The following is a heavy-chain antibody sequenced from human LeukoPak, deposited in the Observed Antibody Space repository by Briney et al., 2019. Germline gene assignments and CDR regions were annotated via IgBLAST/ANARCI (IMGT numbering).Heavy chain of an antibody. CDR2: VIPIFGTA. V-gene: IGHV1-69*01. J-gene: IGHJ4*02. CDR3: ARDGIAVAGTVY. Sequence: SVKLSCKASGGTFSSYAISWVRQAPGQGLEWMGGVIPIFGTANYAQKFQGRVTITADESTSTAYMELSSLRSEDTAVYYCARDGIAVAGTVYWGQGTLVTVSS. CDR1: GGTFSSYA. D-gene: IGHD6-19*01.